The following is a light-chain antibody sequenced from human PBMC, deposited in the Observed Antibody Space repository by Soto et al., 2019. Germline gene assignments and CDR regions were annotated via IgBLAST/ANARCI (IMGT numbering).Light chain of an antibody. CDR1: QSVNSN. J-gene: IGKJ1*01. CDR3: QQYGTWWT. V-gene: IGKV3-15*01. CDR2: GAS. Sequence: EIVMTQSPATLSVSPGERATLSCRASQSVNSNLAWYQQKPGQAPRLLIYGASTRATGIPARFSGLGSGTEFTLTISSLHSEDVAVYYCQQYGTWWTFGQGTKVEIK.